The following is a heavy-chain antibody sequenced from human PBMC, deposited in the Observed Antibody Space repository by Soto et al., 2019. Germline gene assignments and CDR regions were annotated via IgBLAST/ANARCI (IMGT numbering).Heavy chain of an antibody. Sequence: QVQLVESGGGVVQPGRSLRLSCAASGFTFSNNAMDWVRQAPGKGLEWVAVISYDGSNKYIAESVKGRFTISRDNSKNTLFLQMNSLRAEDTAVYYCARGTTKSAFSAMDVWGQGTTVTVSS. CDR3: ARGTTKSAFSAMDV. D-gene: IGHD1-1*01. V-gene: IGHV3-30-3*01. CDR1: GFTFSNNA. CDR2: ISYDGSNK. J-gene: IGHJ6*02.